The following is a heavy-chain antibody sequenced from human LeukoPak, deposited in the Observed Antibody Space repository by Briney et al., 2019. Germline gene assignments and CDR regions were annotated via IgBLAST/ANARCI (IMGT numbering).Heavy chain of an antibody. CDR2: INHSGST. V-gene: IGHV4-34*01. CDR1: GGSFSGYY. J-gene: IGHJ4*02. Sequence: SETLSLTCAVYGGSFSGYYWSWIRQPPGKGLEWIGEINHSGSTNYNPSLKSRVTISVDTSKSQFSLKLSSVTAADTAVYYCARRCHCSGGSCYSYFDYWGQGTLVTVSS. D-gene: IGHD2-15*01. CDR3: ARRCHCSGGSCYSYFDY.